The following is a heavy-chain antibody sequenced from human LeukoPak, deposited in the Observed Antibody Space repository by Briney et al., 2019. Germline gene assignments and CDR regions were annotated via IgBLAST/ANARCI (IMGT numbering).Heavy chain of an antibody. Sequence: GSLRLSCAASGFTFSSYSMDWVRQAPGKGLEWVSSISSSSSYIYYADSVKGRFTISRDNAKNSLYLQMNSLSAEDTAVYYCARDLYGSSWSSYYFDYWGQGTLVTVSS. D-gene: IGHD6-13*01. CDR1: GFTFSSYS. J-gene: IGHJ4*02. CDR3: ARDLYGSSWSSYYFDY. V-gene: IGHV3-21*01. CDR2: ISSSSSYI.